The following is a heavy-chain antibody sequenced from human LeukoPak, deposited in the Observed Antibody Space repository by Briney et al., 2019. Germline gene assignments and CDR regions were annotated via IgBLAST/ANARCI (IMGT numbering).Heavy chain of an antibody. CDR2: INHSGST. CDR1: GGSFSGYY. D-gene: IGHD5-24*01. CDR3: AGRDGYNGVFDY. J-gene: IGHJ4*02. Sequence: SETLSLTCAVYGGSFSGYYWSWIRQPPGKGLEWIGEINHSGSTNYNPSLKSRVTISVDTSKNQFSLKLSSETAADTAVYYCAGRDGYNGVFDYWGQGTLVTVSS. V-gene: IGHV4-34*01.